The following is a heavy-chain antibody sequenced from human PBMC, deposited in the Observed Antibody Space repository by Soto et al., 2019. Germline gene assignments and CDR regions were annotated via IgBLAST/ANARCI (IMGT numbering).Heavy chain of an antibody. CDR1: GGSISRGGYY. V-gene: IGHV4-31*03. J-gene: IGHJ3*02. CDR2: IYYSGST. CDR3: ATIVVVAATDAFDI. Sequence: SETLSLTCTVSGGSISRGGYYLSWIRQHPGKGLEWIGYIYYSGSTYYNPSLKSRVTISVDTSKNQFSLKLSSVTAADTAVYYCATIVVVAATDAFDIWGQGTMVTVSS. D-gene: IGHD2-15*01.